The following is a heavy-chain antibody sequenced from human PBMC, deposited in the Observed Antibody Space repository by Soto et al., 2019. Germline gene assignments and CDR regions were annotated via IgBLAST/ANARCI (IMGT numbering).Heavy chain of an antibody. Sequence: ASVKVSCKASGCTFTSYYMHWVRQAPGQGLEWMGIINPSGGSTSYAQKFQGRVTMTRDTSTSTVYMELSSLRSEDTAVYYCARDPPTRYYGSGSYKCGMDVWGQGTTVTVSS. CDR1: GCTFTSYY. CDR3: ARDPPTRYYGSGSYKCGMDV. J-gene: IGHJ6*02. D-gene: IGHD3-10*01. V-gene: IGHV1-46*01. CDR2: INPSGGST.